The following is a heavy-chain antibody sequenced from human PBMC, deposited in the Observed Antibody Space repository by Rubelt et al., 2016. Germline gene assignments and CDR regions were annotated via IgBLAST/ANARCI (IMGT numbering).Heavy chain of an antibody. D-gene: IGHD1-1*01. J-gene: IGHJ2*01. CDR3: ARGLDRHYWNFDL. Sequence: WVRQAPGQGLEWMGWINTNTGSRTYAQGFTGRFVFSLDTSVTTAYLQITGLQSEDTAVYYCARGLDRHYWNFDLWGRGTLVTVSS. CDR2: INTNTGSR. V-gene: IGHV7-4-1*02.